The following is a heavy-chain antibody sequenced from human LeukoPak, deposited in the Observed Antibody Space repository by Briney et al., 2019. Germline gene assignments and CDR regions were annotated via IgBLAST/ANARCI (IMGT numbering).Heavy chain of an antibody. CDR3: ASPSGSYPEGFDY. CDR1: GFTVSSNY. Sequence: GGSLRLSCAASGFTVSSNYMSWVRQAPGKGLEWVSVIYGGGSTYYADSVKGRFTISRDNSKNTLYLQMNSLRAEDTAVYYCASPSGSYPEGFDYWGQGTLVTVSS. CDR2: IYGGGST. J-gene: IGHJ4*02. D-gene: IGHD1-26*01. V-gene: IGHV3-53*01.